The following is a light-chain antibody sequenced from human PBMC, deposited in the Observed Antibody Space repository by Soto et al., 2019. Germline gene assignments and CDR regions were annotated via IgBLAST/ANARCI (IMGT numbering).Light chain of an antibody. CDR3: TSPTPGSLYV. V-gene: IGLV2-14*01. CDR2: KVS. J-gene: IGLJ1*01. CDR1: SSDVGGYNY. Sequence: QSALTQPASVSGSPGQSITISCTGTSSDVGGYNYVSWYQQYPGRVPNLLIYKVSKRPSGVSNRCSGSKSGNTASLTISGLQAEDEADYFCTSPTPGSLYVFGTGTKVTVL.